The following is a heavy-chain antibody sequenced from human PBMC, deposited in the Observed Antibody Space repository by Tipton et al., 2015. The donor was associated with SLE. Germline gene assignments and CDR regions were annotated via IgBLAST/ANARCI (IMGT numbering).Heavy chain of an antibody. V-gene: IGHV4-59*08. J-gene: IGHJ4*02. CDR2: IYYRGYT. CDR3: ARLSYYDSTGYFDY. CDR1: GASISSYH. Sequence: LRLSCAVSGASISSYHWNWIRQPPGKGLEWIAYIYYRGYTNYNPSLQSRVSISVDTSKNQFSLRLTSVTAADTAIYYCARLSYYDSTGYFDYWGQGSRVTVSS. D-gene: IGHD3-22*01.